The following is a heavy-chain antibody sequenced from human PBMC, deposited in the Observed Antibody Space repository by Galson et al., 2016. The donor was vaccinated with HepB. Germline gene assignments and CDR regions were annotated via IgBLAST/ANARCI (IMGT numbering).Heavy chain of an antibody. J-gene: IGHJ4*02. Sequence: SVKVSCKVSGFTLTELAMHWVRQTPEKGLEWVGVFDPEEGETIYAQRFQGRVTMTEDTSTDTAYMELSSLRSEDTAVYYCVTDLFRKWHLTDFWGQGTLVTVSS. V-gene: IGHV1-24*01. CDR1: GFTLTELA. CDR2: FDPEEGET. CDR3: VTDLFRKWHLTDF. D-gene: IGHD3-3*02.